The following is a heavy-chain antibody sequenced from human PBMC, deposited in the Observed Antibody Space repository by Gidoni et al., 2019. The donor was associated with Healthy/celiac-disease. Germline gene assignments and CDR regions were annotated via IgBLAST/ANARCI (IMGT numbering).Heavy chain of an antibody. CDR3: ARGRATVFNWFDP. Sequence: EVQLVESGGGLIQPGGSLRLSCAASGFTVSSNYMSWVRQAPGKGLEWVSVIYSGGSTYYADSVKGRFTISRDNSKNTLYLQMNSLRAEDTAVYYCARGRATVFNWFDPWGQGTLVTVSS. V-gene: IGHV3-53*01. CDR1: GFTVSSNY. D-gene: IGHD4-4*01. CDR2: IYSGGST. J-gene: IGHJ5*02.